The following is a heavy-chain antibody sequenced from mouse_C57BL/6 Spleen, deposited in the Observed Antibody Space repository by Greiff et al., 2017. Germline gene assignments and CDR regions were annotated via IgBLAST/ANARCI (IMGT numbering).Heavy chain of an antibody. CDR3: ARQWEDYFDY. J-gene: IGHJ2*01. V-gene: IGHV5-6*01. CDR2: ISSGGSYT. CDR1: GFTFSSYG. D-gene: IGHD4-1*01. Sequence: EVKLVESGGDLVKPGGSLKLSCAASGFTFSSYGMSWVRQTPDKRLEWVATISSGGSYTYYPDSVKGRFTISRDNAKNTLYLQMSSLKSEDTAMYYCARQWEDYFDYWGQGTTLTVSS.